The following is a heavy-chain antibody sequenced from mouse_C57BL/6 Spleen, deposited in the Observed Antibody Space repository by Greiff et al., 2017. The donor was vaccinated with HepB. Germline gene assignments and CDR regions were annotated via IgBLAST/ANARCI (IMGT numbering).Heavy chain of an antibody. Sequence: VQLQQPGAELVRPGSSVKLSCKASGYTFTSYWMDWVKQRPGQGLEWIGNIYPSDSETHYNQKFKDKATLTVDKSSSTANMQLSSLTSEDSAVYYCARFVPDYYDSSCIGYCDDWGTGTTVTVSS. CDR3: ARFVPDYYDSSCIGYCDD. J-gene: IGHJ1*03. D-gene: IGHD1-1*01. V-gene: IGHV1-61*01. CDR1: GYTFTSYW. CDR2: IYPSDSET.